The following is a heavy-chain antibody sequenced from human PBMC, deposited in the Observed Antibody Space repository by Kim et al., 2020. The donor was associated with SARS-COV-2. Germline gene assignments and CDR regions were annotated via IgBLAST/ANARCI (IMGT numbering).Heavy chain of an antibody. J-gene: IGHJ2*01. V-gene: IGHV3-11*06. CDR3: ARDLEGSGSYYNRPCNFDL. D-gene: IGHD3-10*01. Sequence: GRFTISRDNAKNSLYLQMNSLRAEDTAVYYCARDLEGSGSYYNRPCNFDLWGRGTLVTVSS.